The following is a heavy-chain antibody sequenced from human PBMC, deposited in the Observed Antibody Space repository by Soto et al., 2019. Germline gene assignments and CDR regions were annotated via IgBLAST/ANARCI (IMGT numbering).Heavy chain of an antibody. CDR2: ISAYNGNT. Sequence: ASVKVSCKASGYTFTSYGISWVRQAPGQGLEWMGWISAYNGNTNYAQKLQGRVTMTTDTSTSTAYMELRSLRSDDTAVYYCARDSPYFPWQWLDDAFDIWGQGTMVTVSS. D-gene: IGHD6-19*01. V-gene: IGHV1-18*01. J-gene: IGHJ3*02. CDR1: GYTFTSYG. CDR3: ARDSPYFPWQWLDDAFDI.